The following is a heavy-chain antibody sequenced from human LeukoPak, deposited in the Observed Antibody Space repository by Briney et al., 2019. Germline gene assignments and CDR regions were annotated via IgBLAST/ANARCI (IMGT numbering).Heavy chain of an antibody. Sequence: SETLSLTCAVYGGSFSGCHWGWIRQPPGKGLEWIGSIYHSGSTYYNPSLKSRVTISVDTSKNQFSLKLSSVTAADTAVYYCARVFGGGKYYYYYYMDVWGKGTTVTISS. CDR2: IYHSGST. V-gene: IGHV4-34*01. D-gene: IGHD2-15*01. CDR1: GGSFSGCH. J-gene: IGHJ6*03. CDR3: ARVFGGGKYYYYYYMDV.